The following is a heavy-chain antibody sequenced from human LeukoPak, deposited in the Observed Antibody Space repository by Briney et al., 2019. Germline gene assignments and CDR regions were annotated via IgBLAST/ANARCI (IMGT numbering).Heavy chain of an antibody. CDR1: GGSISDSTCY. J-gene: IGHJ4*02. Sequence: SETLSLTCTVTGGSISDSTCYWGWVRQPPGKGLEWIGSMSYSGTTYYNPSLKSRVLISADTSKNQFSLRLTSVTAADTAVYYCANRGIYGYFNYWGQGTLVTVSS. D-gene: IGHD3-10*01. V-gene: IGHV4-39*01. CDR3: ANRGIYGYFNY. CDR2: MSYSGTT.